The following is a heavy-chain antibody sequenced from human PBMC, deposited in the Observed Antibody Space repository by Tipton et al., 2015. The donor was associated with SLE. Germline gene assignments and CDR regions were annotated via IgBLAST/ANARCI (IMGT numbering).Heavy chain of an antibody. CDR3: ASLSAPSDY. Sequence: SLRLSCTASGFTFSSYWVHWVRQPPGKGLVWVSEIDPNGSPTNYADSVKDRFTISRDNANNTLFLEMNSLRVDDTAVYYCASLSAPSDYWGQGTLVTVSS. CDR1: GFTFSSYW. CDR2: IDPNGSPT. J-gene: IGHJ4*02. V-gene: IGHV3-74*01.